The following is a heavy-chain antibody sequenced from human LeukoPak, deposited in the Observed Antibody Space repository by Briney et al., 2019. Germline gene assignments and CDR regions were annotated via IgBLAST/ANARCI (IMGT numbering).Heavy chain of an antibody. D-gene: IGHD5-18*01. CDR3: ARAPDTEFDY. J-gene: IGHJ4*02. Sequence: GGSLRLSCAASGFTVSSNYMSWVRQAPGKGREWVSVIYSGGSTYYADSVKGRFTISRDNSKNTLYLQMNSLRAEDTAVYYCARAPDTEFDYWGQGTLVTVSS. CDR2: IYSGGST. V-gene: IGHV3-53*01. CDR1: GFTVSSNY.